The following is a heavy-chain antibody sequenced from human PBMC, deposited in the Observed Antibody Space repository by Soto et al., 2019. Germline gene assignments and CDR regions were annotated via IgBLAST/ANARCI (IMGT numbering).Heavy chain of an antibody. CDR1: GYTFTGYY. CDR3: ARDGSTSPSLYGMDV. D-gene: IGHD2-2*01. J-gene: IGHJ6*02. Sequence: GASVKVSCKASGYTFTGYYMHWVRQAPGQGLEWMGWINPNSGGTNYAQKFQGWVTMTRDTSISTAYMELSRLRSDDTAVYYCARDGSTSPSLYGMDVWGQGTTVTVSS. CDR2: INPNSGGT. V-gene: IGHV1-2*04.